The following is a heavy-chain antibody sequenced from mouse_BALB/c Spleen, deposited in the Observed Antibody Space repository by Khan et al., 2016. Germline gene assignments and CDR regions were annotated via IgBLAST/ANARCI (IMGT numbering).Heavy chain of an antibody. CDR3: AREGRYDGFAY. CDR2: ILPGSGST. Sequence: QVQLQQSGAELMKPGASVKISCKATGYTFSSYWIEWVKQRPGHGLEWIGEILPGSGSTNYNEKFKGKATFTADTSSNTAYMQLSSLTSEDSAVYCCAREGRYDGFAYWGQGTLVTVSA. CDR1: GYTFSSYW. D-gene: IGHD2-14*01. V-gene: IGHV1-9*01. J-gene: IGHJ3*01.